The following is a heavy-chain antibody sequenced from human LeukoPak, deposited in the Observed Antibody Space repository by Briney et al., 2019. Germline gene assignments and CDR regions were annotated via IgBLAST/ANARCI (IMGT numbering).Heavy chain of an antibody. CDR2: ISSSSSTI. J-gene: IGHJ3*02. CDR3: AVVRGYYDSSGLDAFDI. V-gene: IGHV3-48*04. CDR1: GFTFSSYS. Sequence: GGSLRLSCAASGFTFSSYSMNWVRQAPGKGLEWVSYISSSSSTIYYADSVKGRFTISRDNAKNSLYLQMNSLRAEDTAVYYCAVVRGYYDSSGLDAFDIWGQGTMVTVSS. D-gene: IGHD3-22*01.